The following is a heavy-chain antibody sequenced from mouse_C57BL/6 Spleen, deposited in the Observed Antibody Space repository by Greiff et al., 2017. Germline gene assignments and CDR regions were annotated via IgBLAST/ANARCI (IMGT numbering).Heavy chain of an antibody. CDR3: ARGVAVVAPMDY. D-gene: IGHD1-1*01. J-gene: IGHJ4*01. V-gene: IGHV5-17*01. CDR2: ISSGSSTI. Sequence: EVQVVESGGGLVKPGGSLKLSCAASGFTFSDYGMHWVRQAPEKGLEWVAYISSGSSTIYYAATVQGRFPISSDNAKNTLFLQVTSLRCEDTAMDYCARGVAVVAPMDYWGQGTSVTVSS. CDR1: GFTFSDYG.